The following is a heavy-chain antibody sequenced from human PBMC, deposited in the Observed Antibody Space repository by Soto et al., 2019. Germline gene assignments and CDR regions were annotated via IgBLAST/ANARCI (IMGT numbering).Heavy chain of an antibody. CDR3: ARVPGP. CDR2: IYHSGST. J-gene: IGHJ5*02. CDR1: GGSISSGGYS. V-gene: IGHV4-30-2*01. Sequence: SETLSITCAVSGGSISSGGYSWSWIRQPPGKGLEWIGYIYHSGSTYYNPSLKSRVTISVDRSKNQFSLKPSSVTAADTAVYYCARVPGPWGQRTLVTVSS.